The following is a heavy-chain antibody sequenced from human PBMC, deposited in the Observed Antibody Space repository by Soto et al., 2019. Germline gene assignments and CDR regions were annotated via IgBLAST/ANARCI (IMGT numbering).Heavy chain of an antibody. J-gene: IGHJ4*02. D-gene: IGHD5-12*01. CDR1: GGSFSGYY. V-gene: IGHV4-34*01. Sequence: QVQLQQWGAGLLKPSETLSLTCAVYGGSFSGYYWSWIRQPPGKGLEWIGEINHSGSTNYNPSLKSRVTISVDTSKNQFSLKLSSVTAEDTAVYFCARAGRDGYNGYFDYWGQGTLVTVSS. CDR2: INHSGST. CDR3: ARAGRDGYNGYFDY.